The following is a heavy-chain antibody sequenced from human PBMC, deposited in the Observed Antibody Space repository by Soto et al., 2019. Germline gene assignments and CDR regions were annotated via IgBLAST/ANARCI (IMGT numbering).Heavy chain of an antibody. V-gene: IGHV4-30-2*01. CDR3: ARAHYGDYGYGMDV. J-gene: IGHJ6*02. D-gene: IGHD4-17*01. CDR2: IYHSGYT. CDR1: GGSISSGGYS. Sequence: QLQLQESGSGLVKPSQTLSLTCAVSGGSISSGGYSWSWIRQPPGKGLEWIGYIYHSGYTHCNPSLKSRVTISVDRSKNQFSLKLSSVTAADTAVYYCARAHYGDYGYGMDVWGQGTTVTVSS.